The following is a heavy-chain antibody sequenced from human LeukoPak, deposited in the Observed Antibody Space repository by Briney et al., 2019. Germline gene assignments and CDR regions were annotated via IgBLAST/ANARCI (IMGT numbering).Heavy chain of an antibody. CDR2: ISSSGTTI. V-gene: IGHV3-48*04. CDR1: GFVFSSYW. D-gene: IGHD3-9*01. J-gene: IGHJ5*02. Sequence: GGSLRLSCAASGFVFSSYWMSWVRQAPGKGLEWVSYISSSGTTIYYADSVKGRFTISRDNAKNSLYLQMNSLRAEDTAVYYCARLGYDILIGANWFAPWGQGTLVTVSS. CDR3: ARLGYDILIGANWFAP.